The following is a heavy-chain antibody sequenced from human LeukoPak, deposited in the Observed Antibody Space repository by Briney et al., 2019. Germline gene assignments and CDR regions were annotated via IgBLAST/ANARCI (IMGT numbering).Heavy chain of an antibody. Sequence: ASVKVSCKASGYPFASYGISWVRQAPGQGLEWMGWVSAKTGHTNYAQRHRGRVTMTTDTYMTTAYLELRSLRSDDTAVYYCARDSGNTGWFDPWGQGTLVTVSS. CDR2: VSAKTGHT. J-gene: IGHJ5*02. CDR3: ARDSGNTGWFDP. CDR1: GYPFASYG. D-gene: IGHD6-19*01. V-gene: IGHV1-18*01.